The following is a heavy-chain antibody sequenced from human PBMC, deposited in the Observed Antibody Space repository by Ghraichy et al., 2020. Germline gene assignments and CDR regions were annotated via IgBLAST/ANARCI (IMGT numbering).Heavy chain of an antibody. D-gene: IGHD2-21*01. V-gene: IGHV3-21*01. CDR2: ISAGSSYI. J-gene: IGHJ3*02. CDR1: GFSFSTYS. CDR3: AREIGIQGWPGADAFDI. Sequence: GGSLRLSCAASGFSFSTYSMNWVRQAPGKGLEWVSSISAGSSYIYDADSVKGRFTISRDNAKNSLYLQMNGLTAEDTAVYYCAREIGIQGWPGADAFDIWGQGTMVTVSS.